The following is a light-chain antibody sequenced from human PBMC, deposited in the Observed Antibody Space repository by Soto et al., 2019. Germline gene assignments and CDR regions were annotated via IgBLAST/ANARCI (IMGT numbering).Light chain of an antibody. Sequence: EIVLTQSPGTLSLSPGERATLSCRASQSVSSSYLAWYQQKPGQAPRLLIYRASSRATGIPDRFRASGSGTDFTLTSSRLEPEDFAVYYCQQYGSYWTFGQGTKVEIK. CDR1: QSVSSSY. V-gene: IGKV3-20*01. CDR3: QQYGSYWT. J-gene: IGKJ1*01. CDR2: RAS.